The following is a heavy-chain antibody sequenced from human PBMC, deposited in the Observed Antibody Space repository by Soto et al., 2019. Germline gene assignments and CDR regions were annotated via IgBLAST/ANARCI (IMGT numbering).Heavy chain of an antibody. CDR1: GGTFSSYA. J-gene: IGHJ4*02. CDR2: LIPIFGTA. V-gene: IGHV1-69*01. D-gene: IGHD2-2*01. CDR3: ARDRRPDRGCSSTSCSFAPTFDY. Sequence: QVQLVQSGAEVKKPGSSVKVSCKASGGTFSSYAISWVRQAPGQGLEWMGGLIPIFGTANYAQKVQGRVTITADETTSTAYMELSRLRSEDTAVYYCARDRRPDRGCSSTSCSFAPTFDYWGQGTLVTVSS.